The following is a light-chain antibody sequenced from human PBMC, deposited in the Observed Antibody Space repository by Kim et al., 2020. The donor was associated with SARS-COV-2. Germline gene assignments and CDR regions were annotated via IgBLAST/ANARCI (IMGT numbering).Light chain of an antibody. J-gene: IGLJ3*02. CDR1: KLGNKY. CDR2: QDN. Sequence: SYELTQPPSVSVSPGQTASISCSGDKLGNKYACWYQQKPGQSPVLVIYQDNKRPSGIPERFSGSNSGNTATLTISGTQTMDEADYYCQAWDNSIGVFGGG. CDR3: QAWDNSIGV. V-gene: IGLV3-1*01.